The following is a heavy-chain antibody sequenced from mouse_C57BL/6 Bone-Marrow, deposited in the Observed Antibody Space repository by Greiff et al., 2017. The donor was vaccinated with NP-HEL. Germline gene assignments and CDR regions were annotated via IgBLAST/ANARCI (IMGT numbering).Heavy chain of an antibody. V-gene: IGHV6-3*01. J-gene: IGHJ1*03. CDR1: GFTCSNYR. D-gene: IGHD2-12*01. Sequence: HLVESGGGLVHPGGSMKRSCVASGFTCSNYRMNWVRQTPEKGLEWDAQISVKCENDATHYAESVKGRFTISRDDSKSSVYLQMDNFRAEATGIYYCRGSYYWYFVVWGTGTTVTVSS. CDR3: RGSYYWYFVV. CDR2: ISVKCENDAT.